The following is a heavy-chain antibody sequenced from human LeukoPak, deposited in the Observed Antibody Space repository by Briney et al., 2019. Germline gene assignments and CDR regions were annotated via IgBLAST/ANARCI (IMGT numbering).Heavy chain of an antibody. CDR2: ISSNGGSI. V-gene: IGHV3-64*01. CDR3: ARDTCGCGSGWHLYWYFDL. Sequence: GGSLRLTCAASGFTFSDYAMHWVRQAPGKELEYVSAISSNGGSIHYANSVKGRFTISRDNSKNTLYLQMDSLRAEDMAVYYCARDTCGCGSGWHLYWYFDLWGRGTLVTVSS. CDR1: GFTFSDYA. J-gene: IGHJ2*01. D-gene: IGHD6-19*01.